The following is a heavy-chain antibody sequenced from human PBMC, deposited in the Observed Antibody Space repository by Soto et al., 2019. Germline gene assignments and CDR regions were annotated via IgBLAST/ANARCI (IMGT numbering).Heavy chain of an antibody. J-gene: IGHJ4*02. CDR3: ARGGRYYDILTGYDGDY. CDR2: IWYDGSNK. CDR1: GFTFSSYG. V-gene: IGHV3-33*01. D-gene: IGHD3-9*01. Sequence: QVQLVESGGGVVQPGRSLRLSCAASGFTFSSYGMHWVRQAPGKGLEWVAVIWYDGSNKYYADSVKGRFTISRDNSKNTLYLQMNSLRAEDTAVYYCARGGRYYDILTGYDGDYWGQGTLVTVSS.